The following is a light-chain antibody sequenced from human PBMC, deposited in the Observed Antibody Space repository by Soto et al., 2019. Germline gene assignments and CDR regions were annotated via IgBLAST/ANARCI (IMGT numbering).Light chain of an antibody. CDR3: QQYYSLPLT. CDR2: WAS. V-gene: IGKV4-1*01. Sequence: DIVMTQSPESLAVSLGERDTINCKSSQSVFYSSNNRNYLTWYQQKPGQPPKLLIYWASTRESGVPDRFSGSGSETDFTLTISSLQAEDVAVYYCQQYYSLPLTFGGGTKVEIK. CDR1: QSVFYSSNNRNY. J-gene: IGKJ4*01.